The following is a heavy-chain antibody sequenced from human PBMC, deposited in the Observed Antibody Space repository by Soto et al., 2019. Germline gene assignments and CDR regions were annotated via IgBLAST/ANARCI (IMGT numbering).Heavy chain of an antibody. D-gene: IGHD6-6*01. CDR3: AKDLSYSSSSPLDY. J-gene: IGHJ4*02. V-gene: IGHV3-30*18. CDR1: GFTFSSYG. CDR2: ISYDGSNK. Sequence: QVQLVESGGGVVQPGRSLRLSCAASGFTFSSYGMHWVRQAPGKGLEWVAVISYDGSNKYYADSVKGRFTISRDNSKNTLYLQMNSLRAEDTAVYYCAKDLSYSSSSPLDYWGQGTLVTVSS.